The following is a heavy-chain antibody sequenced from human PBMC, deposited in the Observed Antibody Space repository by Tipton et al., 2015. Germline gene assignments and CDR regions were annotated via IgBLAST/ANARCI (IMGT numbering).Heavy chain of an antibody. CDR2: IDPQNGVT. Sequence: QLVQSGAEVGEPGASLMVSCKASGYAFTDYHIHWMRQAPGQGPEWMGQIDPQNGVTNYAQGFRGRVTMTRDAFILTAYMELRGLRSDDTAVCFCATDSLRTPRGSHWGQGTLVTVSS. J-gene: IGHJ1*01. CDR1: GYAFTDYH. D-gene: IGHD3-16*01. CDR3: ATDSLRTPRGSH. V-gene: IGHV1-2*06.